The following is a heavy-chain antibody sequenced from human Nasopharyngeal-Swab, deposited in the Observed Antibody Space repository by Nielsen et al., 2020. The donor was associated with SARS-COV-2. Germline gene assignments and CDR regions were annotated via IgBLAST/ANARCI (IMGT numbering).Heavy chain of an antibody. Sequence: ASVKVSCKASGYTFTSYYMHWVRQAPGQGLEWMGIINPSGGSTSYAQKLQGRVTMTRDTSTSTVYMELSSLRSEDTAVYYCARPAGGDFAPLGFDYWGQGTLVTVSS. CDR2: INPSGGST. D-gene: IGHD3-16*01. V-gene: IGHV1-46*01. CDR3: ARPAGGDFAPLGFDY. J-gene: IGHJ4*02. CDR1: GYTFTSYY.